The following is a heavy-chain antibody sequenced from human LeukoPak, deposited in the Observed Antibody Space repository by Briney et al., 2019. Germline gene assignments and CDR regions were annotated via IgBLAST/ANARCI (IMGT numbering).Heavy chain of an antibody. CDR3: ARGPTISETGYFDY. Sequence: SETLSLTCAVYGGSFTGYYWSWIRQSPGKGLQWIAEVNHRGGTNYNPSVKGRVTISVDTSKNQFSLKVTSLTAADTAVYYCARGPTISETGYFDYWGQGTLVPLS. V-gene: IGHV4-34*01. D-gene: IGHD1-1*01. CDR1: GGSFTGYY. J-gene: IGHJ4*03. CDR2: VNHRGGT.